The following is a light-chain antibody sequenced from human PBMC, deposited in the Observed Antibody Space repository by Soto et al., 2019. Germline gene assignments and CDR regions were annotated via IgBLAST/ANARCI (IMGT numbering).Light chain of an antibody. CDR3: QKYDSAPRT. CDR2: SAS. J-gene: IGKJ1*01. Sequence: DSQMAQSLTSVSKTVGDSNTITCRASQGINNYLAWYQQKPGKVPVLLIYSASTLKAGIPSRFSGSGAGTDFTLTLRSLQPEDFATYYCQKYDSAPRTFGQGTKVDIK. CDR1: QGINNY. V-gene: IGKV1-27*01.